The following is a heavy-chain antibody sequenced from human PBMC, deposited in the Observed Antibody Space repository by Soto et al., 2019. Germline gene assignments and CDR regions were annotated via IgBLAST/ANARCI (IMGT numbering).Heavy chain of an antibody. D-gene: IGHD4-17*01. CDR3: ARTTAVPNTLRSRYFFDY. Sequence: SETLSLTCSVSGGSVSNKNYYWSWIRQPPGKRLEWIGYVYYSGTTNYTPSLKSRVTISVDLSKNQLSLRLSSVTTADTALYYCARTTAVPNTLRSRYFFDYWGQGTLVTVSS. CDR2: VYYSGTT. V-gene: IGHV4-61*01. J-gene: IGHJ4*02. CDR1: GGSVSNKNYY.